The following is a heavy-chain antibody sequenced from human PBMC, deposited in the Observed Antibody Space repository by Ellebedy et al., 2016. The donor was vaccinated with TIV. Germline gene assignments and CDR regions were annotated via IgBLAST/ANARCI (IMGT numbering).Heavy chain of an antibody. CDR2: ISYDASKE. D-gene: IGHD3-22*01. V-gene: IGHV3-30*04. J-gene: IGHJ4*02. Sequence: PGGSLRLSCAASEFNHAFHWVRQAPGKGLEGVAVISYDASKEDYADSVKGRFTISRDNSKNTVYLQMNSLRADDTAVYYCAKESDDGNGYYRAEYFDHWGQGALLTVSS. CDR1: EFNHA. CDR3: AKESDDGNGYYRAEYFDH.